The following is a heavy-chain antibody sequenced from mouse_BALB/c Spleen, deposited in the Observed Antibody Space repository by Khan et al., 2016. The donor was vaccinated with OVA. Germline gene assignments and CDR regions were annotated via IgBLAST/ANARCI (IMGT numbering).Heavy chain of an antibody. Sequence: EVELVESGGGLVKPGGSLKLSCAPSGFAFSSYDMSWVRQTPEKRLEWVATISGTGIYTYYPDSVKGRFTISRDNAGNTLYLQMSSLRSEDTALYYCARPSYYGNPWFTYWGQGTLVTVSA. J-gene: IGHJ3*01. D-gene: IGHD2-10*01. V-gene: IGHV5-9*02. CDR3: ARPSYYGNPWFTY. CDR1: GFAFSSYD. CDR2: ISGTGIYT.